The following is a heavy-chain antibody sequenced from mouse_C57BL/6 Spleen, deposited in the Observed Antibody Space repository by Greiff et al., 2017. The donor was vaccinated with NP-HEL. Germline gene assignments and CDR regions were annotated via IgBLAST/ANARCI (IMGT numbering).Heavy chain of an antibody. J-gene: IGHJ1*03. CDR2: IHPNSGST. V-gene: IGHV1-64*01. D-gene: IGHD1-1*01. CDR1: GYTFTSYW. CDR3: ARRHYGSSHWYFDV. Sequence: VQLQQPGAELVKPGASVKLSCKASGYTFTSYWMHCVKQRPGQGLEWIGMIHPNSGSTNYNEKFKSKATLTVDKSSITAYMQLSSLTSEDSAVYYCARRHYGSSHWYFDVWGTGTTVTVSS.